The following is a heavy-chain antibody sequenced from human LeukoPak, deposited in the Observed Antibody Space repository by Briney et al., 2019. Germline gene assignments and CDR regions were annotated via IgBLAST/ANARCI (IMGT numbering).Heavy chain of an antibody. V-gene: IGHV3-74*01. CDR1: GYTFSRYW. J-gene: IGHJ1*01. D-gene: IGHD3-22*01. Sequence: GGSLRLSCAASGYTFSRYWMHWVRQAPGKGLVWVSRIKSDGSTNYADSVKGRFTISRDNAKTRVSLQMNSLRAENTRVYYCARAPSEIGGYYPEYFRHWGQGTLVTVSS. CDR3: ARAPSEIGGYYPEYFRH. CDR2: IKSDGST.